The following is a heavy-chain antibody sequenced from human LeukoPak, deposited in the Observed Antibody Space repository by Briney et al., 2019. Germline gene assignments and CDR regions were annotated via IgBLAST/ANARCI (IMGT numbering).Heavy chain of an antibody. CDR1: GFTFSSYA. CDR3: AKEARYYYGSLYAFDI. CDR2: MSAGGVAT. V-gene: IGHV3-23*01. Sequence: GGFLRLSCAASGFTFSSYALSWVRQAPGKGLEWVSAMSAGGVATNYADSVKGRFTISRDNSKNTLYLQMNSLRAEDTAVYYCAKEARYYYGSLYAFDIWGQGTMVTVSS. D-gene: IGHD3-10*01. J-gene: IGHJ3*02.